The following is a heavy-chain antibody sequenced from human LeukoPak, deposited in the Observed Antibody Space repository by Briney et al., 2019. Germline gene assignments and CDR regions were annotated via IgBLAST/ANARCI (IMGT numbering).Heavy chain of an antibody. Sequence: GGSLRLSCAASGFTFSGSAMHWVRQASGKGLDWVGRIRSKANSYATAYAASVKGRFTISRDDSKNTAYLQMNSLKTEDTAVYYCTRTYDFWSGYLYYFDYWGQGTLVTVSS. CDR2: IRSKANSYAT. D-gene: IGHD3-3*01. J-gene: IGHJ4*02. CDR3: TRTYDFWSGYLYYFDY. CDR1: GFTFSGSA. V-gene: IGHV3-73*01.